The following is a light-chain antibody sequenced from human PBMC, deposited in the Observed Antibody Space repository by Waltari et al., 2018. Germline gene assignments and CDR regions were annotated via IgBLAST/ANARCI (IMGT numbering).Light chain of an antibody. CDR1: RSDVGRYNF. Sequence: QSALTQPASVSGSLGQSITISCIGTRSDVGRYNFVSWYQQHPGKAPKFIIYEGSKRPSGVSDRFSGSKSGNTASLTISGLQAEDEADYYCCSYAGSGTWVFGGGTKLAVL. J-gene: IGLJ3*02. CDR2: EGS. V-gene: IGLV2-23*01. CDR3: CSYAGSGTWV.